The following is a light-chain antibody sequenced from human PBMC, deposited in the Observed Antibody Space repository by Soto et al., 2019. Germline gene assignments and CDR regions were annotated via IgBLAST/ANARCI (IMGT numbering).Light chain of an antibody. V-gene: IGLV1-51*01. CDR1: SSNIGNNY. J-gene: IGLJ2*01. Sequence: QAVVTQSPSVSAAPGQKVTISCSGRSSNIGNNYVSWYQQLPGTAPKLLIYDNNKRPSGIPDRFSGSKSGTSGTLDITGLQTGDEADYYCATWDGSLPGEVFGGGTKVTVL. CDR2: DNN. CDR3: ATWDGSLPGEV.